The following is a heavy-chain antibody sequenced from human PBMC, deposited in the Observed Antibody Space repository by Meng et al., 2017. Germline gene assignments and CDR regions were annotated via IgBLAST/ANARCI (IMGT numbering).Heavy chain of an antibody. Sequence: GPPGGSGGGLVWPGGSLRLSCAASGFTFSSYWMHWVRQAPGKGLVWVSRINSDGSSTSYADSVKGRFTISRDNAKNTLYLQMNSLRAEDTAVYYCARAHGYGVYDYWGQGTLVTVSS. CDR2: INSDGSST. V-gene: IGHV3-74*01. CDR1: GFTFSSYW. CDR3: ARAHGYGVYDY. J-gene: IGHJ4*02. D-gene: IGHD2-15*01.